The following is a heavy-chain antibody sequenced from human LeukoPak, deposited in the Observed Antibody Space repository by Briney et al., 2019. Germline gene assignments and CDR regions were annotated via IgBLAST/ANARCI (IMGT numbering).Heavy chain of an antibody. Sequence: GGSLRLSCAASGFTFSSYAMHWVRQAPGKGLEYVSAISSNGGSTYYANSVKSSFTISTDNSKNTLDLQMGSLRAEDMAVYYCSRRGIAAAGAFDIWGQGTMVTVSS. J-gene: IGHJ3*02. CDR3: SRRGIAAAGAFDI. CDR2: ISSNGGST. D-gene: IGHD6-13*01. CDR1: GFTFSSYA. V-gene: IGHV3-64*01.